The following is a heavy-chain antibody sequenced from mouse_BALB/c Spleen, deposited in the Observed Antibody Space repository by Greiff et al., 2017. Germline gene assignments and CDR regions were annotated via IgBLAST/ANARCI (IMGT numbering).Heavy chain of an antibody. CDR1: GFSLTGYG. V-gene: IGHV2-6-7*01. Sequence: VQLQQSGPGLVAPSQSLSITCTVSGFSLTGYGVNWVRQPPGKGLAWLGMIWGDGSTVYNSALKSRLSISKDNSKSQVFLKMNSLPTDDTARYYCARDDYGYCLDYWGQGTSVTVAS. J-gene: IGHJ4*01. CDR3: ARDDYGYCLDY. CDR2: IWGDGST. D-gene: IGHD2-2*01.